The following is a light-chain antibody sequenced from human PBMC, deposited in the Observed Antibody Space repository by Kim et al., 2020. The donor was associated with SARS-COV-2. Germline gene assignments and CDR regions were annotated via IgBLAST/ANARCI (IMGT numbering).Light chain of an antibody. CDR1: QSVCRSS. Sequence: SPGERAPPSRGATQSVCRSSVSWYQQRPGHPPRVSIYGASTRATVTPDRVSGSGSVTDFSLTISRLEPQDFAVYYCHQYVSSPLTLGPGTKVEIK. J-gene: IGKJ3*01. CDR3: HQYVSSPLT. V-gene: IGKV3-20*01. CDR2: GAS.